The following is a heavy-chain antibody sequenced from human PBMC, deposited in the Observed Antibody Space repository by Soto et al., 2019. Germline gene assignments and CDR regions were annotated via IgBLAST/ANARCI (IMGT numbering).Heavy chain of an antibody. Sequence: QVHLVQSGAEVQKPGASVKVSCKGSGYAFTTYGITWVRQAPGQGHEWMGWISAHNGNTNYAQKLQGRVTVTRDTSTSTAYMELRSLRSDDTAVYYCARGRSGDYWGQGALVTVPS. CDR3: ARGRSGDY. V-gene: IGHV1-18*01. J-gene: IGHJ4*02. CDR1: GYAFTTYG. CDR2: ISAHNGNT.